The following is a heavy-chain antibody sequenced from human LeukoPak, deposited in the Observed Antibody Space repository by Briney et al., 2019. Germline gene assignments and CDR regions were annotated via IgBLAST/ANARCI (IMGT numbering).Heavy chain of an antibody. Sequence: SETLSLTCTVSGGSISSSSYYWGWIRQPPGKGLERIGSIYYSGSTYYNPSLKSRVTISVDTSKNQFSLKLSSVTAADTAVYYCARLSGYSYGLDYWGQGTLVTVSS. CDR3: ARLSGYSYGLDY. V-gene: IGHV4-39*01. CDR2: IYYSGST. D-gene: IGHD5-18*01. J-gene: IGHJ4*02. CDR1: GGSISSSSYY.